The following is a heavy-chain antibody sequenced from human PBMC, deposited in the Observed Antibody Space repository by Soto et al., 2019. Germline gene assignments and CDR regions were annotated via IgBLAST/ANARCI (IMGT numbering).Heavy chain of an antibody. V-gene: IGHV4-34*01. Sequence: PSETLSLTCAVYGGSFSGYYWSWIRQPPGKGLEWIGEINHSGSTNYNPSLKSRVTISVDTSKNQFSLKLSSVTAADTAVYYCARGPGSYSSGWYMDYWGQGTLVTVS. CDR2: INHSGST. D-gene: IGHD6-19*01. J-gene: IGHJ4*02. CDR1: GGSFSGYY. CDR3: ARGPGSYSSGWYMDY.